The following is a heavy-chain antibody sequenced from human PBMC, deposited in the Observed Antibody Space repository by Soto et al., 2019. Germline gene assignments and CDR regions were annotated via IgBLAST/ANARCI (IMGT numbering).Heavy chain of an antibody. D-gene: IGHD3-9*01. CDR1: GFTFSDYY. Sequence: PGGSLRLSCAASGFTFSDYYMSWIRQAPGKGLEWVSFISSRSVYINYADSVKGRFTISRDNAKNSLSLRMDSLRAEDTAVYFCARSQDWLLDFWGLGTLVTVSS. V-gene: IGHV3-11*06. CDR3: ARSQDWLLDF. J-gene: IGHJ4*02. CDR2: ISSRSVYI.